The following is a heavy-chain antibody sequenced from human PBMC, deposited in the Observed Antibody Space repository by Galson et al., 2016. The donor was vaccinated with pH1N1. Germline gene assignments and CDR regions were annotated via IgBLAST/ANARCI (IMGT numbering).Heavy chain of an antibody. Sequence: SLRLSCAASGFTFDDYAMHWVRQAPGKGLEWVSGISWNSGSIGYADSVKGRFTISRDNAKNSLYLQMNSLRAEDTALYYCAENRGYGSWSYGSRKDVWGQGTTVTVSS. D-gene: IGHD3-10*01. V-gene: IGHV3-9*01. CDR1: GFTFDDYA. J-gene: IGHJ6*02. CDR3: AENRGYGSWSYGSRKDV. CDR2: ISWNSGSI.